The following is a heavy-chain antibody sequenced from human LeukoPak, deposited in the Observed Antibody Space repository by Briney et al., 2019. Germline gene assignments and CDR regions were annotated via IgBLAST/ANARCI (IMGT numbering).Heavy chain of an antibody. D-gene: IGHD3-16*01. CDR2: ISGSGGST. CDR1: GFTFSSYA. Sequence: GGSLRLSCAASGFTFSSYAMSWVRQAPGKGLEWVSAISGSGGSTYHADSVKGRFTISRDNSKNTLYLQMNSLRAEDTAVYYCAKAPASWGHAFDIWGQGTMVTVSS. V-gene: IGHV3-23*01. J-gene: IGHJ3*02. CDR3: AKAPASWGHAFDI.